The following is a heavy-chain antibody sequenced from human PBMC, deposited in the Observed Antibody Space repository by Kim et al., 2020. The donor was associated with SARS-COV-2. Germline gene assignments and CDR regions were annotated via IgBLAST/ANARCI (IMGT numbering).Heavy chain of an antibody. D-gene: IGHD3-10*01. Sequence: EQKFKGRVTMTRKTSISTAYMELSSLRSEDTAVYYCARIWDTMVSPMDVWGQGTTVTVSS. CDR3: ARIWDTMVSPMDV. V-gene: IGHV1-8*01. J-gene: IGHJ6*02.